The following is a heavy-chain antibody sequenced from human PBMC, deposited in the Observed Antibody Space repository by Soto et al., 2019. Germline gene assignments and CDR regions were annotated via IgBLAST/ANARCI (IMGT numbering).Heavy chain of an antibody. Sequence: QVQLVQSGAEVKKPGSSVKVSCKASGGTFSSYAISWVRQAPGQGLEWMGGIIPIFGTANYAQKFQCRVTITADEYKSTAYRELSSRRSEDTTVYYCARGADYYDCSGWRVDYGGQGTLVTVSS. CDR1: GGTFSSYA. CDR2: IIPIFGTA. J-gene: IGHJ4*02. V-gene: IGHV1-69*01. D-gene: IGHD3-22*01. CDR3: ARGADYYDCSGWRVDY.